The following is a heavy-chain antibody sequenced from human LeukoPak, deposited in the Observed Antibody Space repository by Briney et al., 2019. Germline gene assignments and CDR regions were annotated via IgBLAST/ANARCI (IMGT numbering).Heavy chain of an antibody. Sequence: ASVKVSCKASGYTFTSYAMHWVRQAPGQRLEWMGWINAGSGNTKYSQKFQGRVTITRDTSASTAYMELSSLRSEDTAVYYCAREVLWFGEADLYYYGMDVWGQGTTVTVSS. J-gene: IGHJ6*02. V-gene: IGHV1-3*01. D-gene: IGHD3-10*01. CDR3: AREVLWFGEADLYYYGMDV. CDR1: GYTFTSYA. CDR2: INAGSGNT.